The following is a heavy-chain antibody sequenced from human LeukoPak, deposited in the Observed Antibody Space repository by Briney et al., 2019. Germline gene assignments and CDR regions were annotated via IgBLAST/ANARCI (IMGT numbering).Heavy chain of an antibody. CDR2: IYYSGST. V-gene: IGHV4-39*01. J-gene: IGHJ4*02. CDR1: GGSISSSSYY. CDR3: ARLGPEYSSSSFDY. D-gene: IGHD6-6*01. Sequence: PSETLSFTCTVSGGSISSSSYYWGWIRQPPGKGLEWIGSIYYSGSTYYNPSLKSRVTISVDTSKNQFSLKLSSVTAADTAVYYCARLGPEYSSSSFDYWGQGTLVTVSS.